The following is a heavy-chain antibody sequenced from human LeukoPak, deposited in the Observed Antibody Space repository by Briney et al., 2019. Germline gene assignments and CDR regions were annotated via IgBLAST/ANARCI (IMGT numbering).Heavy chain of an antibody. CDR3: ARERVGYSGYDRRGYYYYMDV. J-gene: IGHJ6*03. Sequence: GGSLRLSCAASGFSFSSYDMHWVRQAPGKGLEWVAFIRYDGYNQNYADSVKGRFTISRDNSKNTLYLHMNSLRAEDTAVYYCARERVGYSGYDRRGYYYYMDVWGKGTTVTISS. D-gene: IGHD5-12*01. V-gene: IGHV3-30*02. CDR1: GFSFSSYD. CDR2: IRYDGYNQ.